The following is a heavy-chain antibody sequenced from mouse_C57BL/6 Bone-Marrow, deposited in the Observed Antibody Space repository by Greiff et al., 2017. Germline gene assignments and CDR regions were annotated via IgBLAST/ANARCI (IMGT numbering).Heavy chain of an antibody. V-gene: IGHV2-2*01. D-gene: IGHD1-1*01. CDR1: GFSLTSSG. J-gene: IGHJ1*03. CDR2: IWSGGST. CDR3: ARLYDWYFDV. Sequence: VQLQESGPGLVQPSQSLSITCTVSGFSLTSSGVHWVRQSPGKGLEWLGVIWSGGSTDNNAAFISRLSISKDNPKSQVFSKMNSLQADDTAIYYCARLYDWYFDVWGTGTTVTVSS.